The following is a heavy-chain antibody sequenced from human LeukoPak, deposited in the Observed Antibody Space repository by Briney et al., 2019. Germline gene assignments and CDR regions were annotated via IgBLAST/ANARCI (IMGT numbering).Heavy chain of an antibody. CDR2: ISGSGGST. V-gene: IGHV3-23*01. Sequence: QSGGSLRLSCAASGFTFSSYAMSWVRQAPGKGLEWVSAISGSGGSTYYADSVKGRFTISRDNSKNTLYLQMNSLRAGDTAVYYCARDRRWAGGSWGLPDYWGQGTLVTVSS. J-gene: IGHJ4*02. CDR1: GFTFSSYA. D-gene: IGHD3-16*01. CDR3: ARDRRWAGGSWGLPDY.